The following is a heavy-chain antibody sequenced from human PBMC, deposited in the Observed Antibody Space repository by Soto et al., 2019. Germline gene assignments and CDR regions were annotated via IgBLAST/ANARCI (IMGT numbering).Heavy chain of an antibody. CDR1: GFTFSSYG. Sequence: LRLSCVASGFTFSSYGMHWVRQAPGKGLEWVAVMSYDGSHEYYADSVKGRFTISRDNSKTILYLQMNSLRLEDTAVYYCAKGSVLRVVEAPLAILGGVDVWGQGAMVTVSS. CDR2: MSYDGSHE. D-gene: IGHD2-8*01. CDR3: AKGSVLRVVEAPLAILGGVDV. V-gene: IGHV3-33*06. J-gene: IGHJ6*02.